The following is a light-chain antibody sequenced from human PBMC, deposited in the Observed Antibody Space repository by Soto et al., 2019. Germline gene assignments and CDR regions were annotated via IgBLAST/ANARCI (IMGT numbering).Light chain of an antibody. V-gene: IGKV3-20*01. CDR3: QQYVSSPKT. CDR1: QPISSTY. Sequence: EIVLTQSPGPLSLSQGDRATLSCRASQPISSTYLAWYQQKPGQAPRLLIYAASTRATGIPDRFSGSGSGTDFTLTISRLEPEDFAVYYCQQYVSSPKTFGQGTKVEI. J-gene: IGKJ1*01. CDR2: AAS.